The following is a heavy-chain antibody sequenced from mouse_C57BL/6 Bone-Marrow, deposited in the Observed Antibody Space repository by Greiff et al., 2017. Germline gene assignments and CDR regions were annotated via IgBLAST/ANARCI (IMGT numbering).Heavy chain of an antibody. CDR1: GYSITSGYY. J-gene: IGHJ2*01. Sequence: DVKLQESGPGLVKPSQSLSLTCSVTGYSITSGYYWNWIRQFPGNKLEWMGYISYDGSNNYNPSLKNRISITRDTSKNQFFLKLNSVTTEDTATYYCARGNYGSPDYWGQGTTLTVSS. D-gene: IGHD1-1*01. CDR2: ISYDGSN. CDR3: ARGNYGSPDY. V-gene: IGHV3-6*01.